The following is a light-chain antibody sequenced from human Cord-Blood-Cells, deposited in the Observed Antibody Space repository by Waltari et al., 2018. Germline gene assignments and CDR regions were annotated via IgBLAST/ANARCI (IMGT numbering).Light chain of an antibody. J-gene: IGLJ2*01. CDR2: EDS. V-gene: IGLV3-10*01. Sequence: SYELTQPPSVSVSPGQTARIPCSGDPLPKNYPYRYQQKSGQAPVLVIYEDSKRPSGIPERFSGSSSGTMATLTISGAQVEDEADYYCYSTDSSGNHKGVFGGGTKLTVL. CDR1: PLPKNY. CDR3: YSTDSSGNHKGV.